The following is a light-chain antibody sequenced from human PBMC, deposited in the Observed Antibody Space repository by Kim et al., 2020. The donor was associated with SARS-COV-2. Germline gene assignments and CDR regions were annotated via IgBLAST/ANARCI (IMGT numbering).Light chain of an antibody. Sequence: AIQLTQSPSSLSASVGDRVTITCRASQGISNDLGWYQQKPGRAPNLLIYTTSTLQSGVPSRFSVSGSGTDFTLTISSLQPEDVATYYCLQDYDYPLTFGGGTKVDIK. CDR1: QGISND. V-gene: IGKV1-6*01. CDR3: LQDYDYPLT. CDR2: TTS. J-gene: IGKJ4*01.